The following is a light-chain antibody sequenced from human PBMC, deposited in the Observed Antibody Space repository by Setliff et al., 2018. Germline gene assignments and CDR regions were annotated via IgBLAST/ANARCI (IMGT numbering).Light chain of an antibody. V-gene: IGLV2-14*01. CDR1: SSDVGDSNY. CDR3: SSFTISSTWV. CDR2: XVT. J-gene: IGLJ3*02. Sequence: QSALTQPASVSGSPGQSITISCTGTSSDVGDSNYVSWHQQHPGKAPKIXXXXVTXXXSXXXXXXXXXXXXXXXSLTISGLQAEDEADYYCSSFTISSTWVFGGGTK.